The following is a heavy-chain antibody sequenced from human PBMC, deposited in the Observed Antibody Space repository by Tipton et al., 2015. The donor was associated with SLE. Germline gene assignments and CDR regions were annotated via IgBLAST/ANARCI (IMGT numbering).Heavy chain of an antibody. V-gene: IGHV1-46*01. D-gene: IGHD2-2*01. CDR2: INTNGGGT. CDR3: AGAGGAMLLAVVDFYQFYGMAV. CDR1: GYTFTSYY. J-gene: IGHJ6*02. Sequence: QSGAEVKKPGASVKVSCKASGYTFTSYYMHWVRQAPGQGLEWMGIINTNGGGTIYAQKFQGRVTMSRDTSTSTVHMELSSLGSADTAVYYCAGAGGAMLLAVVDFYQFYGMAVWGQGTTVTVSS.